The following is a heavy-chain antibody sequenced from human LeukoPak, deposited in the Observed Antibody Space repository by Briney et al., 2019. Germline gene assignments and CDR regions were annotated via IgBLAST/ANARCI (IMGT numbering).Heavy chain of an antibody. D-gene: IGHD3-3*01. V-gene: IGHV4-59*01. CDR2: IYYSGST. CDR3: ARSYDFWSGGFDY. Sequence: SETLSLTCTVSGGCISSYYWSWIRQPPGKGLEWIGYIYYSGSTNYNPSLKSRVTISVDTSKNQFSLKLSSVTAADTAVYYCARSYDFWSGGFDYWGQGTLVTVSS. CDR1: GGCISSYY. J-gene: IGHJ4*02.